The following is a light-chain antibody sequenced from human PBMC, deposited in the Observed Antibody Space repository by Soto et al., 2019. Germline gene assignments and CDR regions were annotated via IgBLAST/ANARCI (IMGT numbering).Light chain of an antibody. J-gene: IGKJ1*01. V-gene: IGKV1-5*03. CDR2: KAS. Sequence: IQMTQSPSMVSASVGDKVIITCRASQHIRDSLAWYQQRPGKAPQLLIYKASHLQTGVPSRFTGTGFGTEFTLTFSSLQPDDRATYYCEHYEHYPWTFGQGTKVEV. CDR1: QHIRDS. CDR3: EHYEHYPWT.